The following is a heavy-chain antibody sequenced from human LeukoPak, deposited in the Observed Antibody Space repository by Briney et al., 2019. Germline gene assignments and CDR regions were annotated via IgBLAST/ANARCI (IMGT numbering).Heavy chain of an antibody. J-gene: IGHJ3*01. CDR1: GFSFSSYW. Sequence: GGSLSLSCAASGFSFSSYWMIWVRQAPGKGLEWVANIKQDGSEKYYVDSVKGRFTISRDDADNSLYLQMNSLRAEDTAVYYCAKVPRRDGFDLWGQGTMVTVSS. CDR2: IKQDGSEK. CDR3: AKVPRRDGFDL. V-gene: IGHV3-7*03.